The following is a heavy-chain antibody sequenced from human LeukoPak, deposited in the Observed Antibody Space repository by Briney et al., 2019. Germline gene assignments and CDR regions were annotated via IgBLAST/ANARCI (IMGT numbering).Heavy chain of an antibody. CDR2: ISYDGSNK. CDR3: ARDNNGDY. D-gene: IGHD1-14*01. CDR1: GFTFSNYA. V-gene: IGHV3-30*04. Sequence: GGSLRLSCAASGFTFSNYAIQWVRQAPGKGREWVAVISYDGSNKYYADSVKGRFTISRDNSKNTLFLQMNSLRAEDTAVYYCARDNNGDYWGQGTLVTVSS. J-gene: IGHJ4*02.